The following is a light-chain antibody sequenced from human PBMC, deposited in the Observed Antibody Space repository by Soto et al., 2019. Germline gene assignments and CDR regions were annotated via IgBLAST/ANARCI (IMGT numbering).Light chain of an antibody. CDR2: SAN. J-gene: IGLJ3*02. CDR3: VLYMGGGIWV. V-gene: IGLV8-61*01. Sequence: QAVVTQEPSFSVSPGGTVTLTCGLSFDSVSTSYYPSWYQQTPGLPPRTLIYSANTRSSGVPDRFSGSILGDKAALTIAGAQADDESDYYCVLYMGGGIWVFGGGTKLTVL. CDR1: FDSVSTSYY.